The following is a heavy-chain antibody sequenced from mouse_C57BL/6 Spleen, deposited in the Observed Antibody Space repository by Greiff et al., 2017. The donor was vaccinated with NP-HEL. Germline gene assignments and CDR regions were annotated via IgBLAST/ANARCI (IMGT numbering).Heavy chain of an antibody. CDR1: GYTFTSYW. J-gene: IGHJ2*01. CDR2: IDPSDSYT. D-gene: IGHD2-3*01. V-gene: IGHV1-50*01. Sequence: QVQLQQPGAELVKPGASVKLSCKASGYTFTSYWMQWVKQRPGQGLEWIGEIDPSDSYTNYNQKFKGKATLTVDTSSSTAYMQLSSLTSEDSAVYYCARCGYFLFDYWGQGTTLTVSS. CDR3: ARCGYFLFDY.